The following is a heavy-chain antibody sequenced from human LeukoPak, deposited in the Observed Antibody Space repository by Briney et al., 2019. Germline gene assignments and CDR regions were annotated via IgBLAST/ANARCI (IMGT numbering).Heavy chain of an antibody. Sequence: ASVKVSCKASGYTFTSYYMHWVRQAPGQGLEWMGIINPSGGSTSYAQKFQGRVTMTRDTSTSTVYMELSSLRSEDTAVYYCARVPYCSSTSCSTFDYWGQGTLVTVSS. D-gene: IGHD2-2*01. CDR1: GYTFTSYY. J-gene: IGHJ4*02. CDR3: ARVPYCSSTSCSTFDY. CDR2: INPSGGST. V-gene: IGHV1-46*01.